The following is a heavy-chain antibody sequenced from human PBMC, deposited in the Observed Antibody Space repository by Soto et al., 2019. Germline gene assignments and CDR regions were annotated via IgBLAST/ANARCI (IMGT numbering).Heavy chain of an antibody. CDR2: ISSNGGST. Sequence: EVQLVESGEGLVQPGGSLRLSCAASGFTFSTYAMHWVRQSPGKGLEYVSGISSNGGSTYYADSVKGKFTISRDNSKNTLYLQMGSLRAEDMAIYYCERGGGVSGDAFAIWGQGTMVTVSS. CDR1: GFTFSTYA. CDR3: ERGGGVSGDAFAI. J-gene: IGHJ3*02. V-gene: IGHV3-64*02. D-gene: IGHD3-10*01.